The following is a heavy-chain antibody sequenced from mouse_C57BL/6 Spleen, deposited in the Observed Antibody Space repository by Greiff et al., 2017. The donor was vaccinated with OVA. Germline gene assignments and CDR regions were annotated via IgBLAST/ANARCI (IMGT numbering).Heavy chain of an antibody. V-gene: IGHV2-9-1*01. Sequence: QVQLQQSGPGLVAPSQSLSITCTVSGFSLTSYAISWVRQPPGKGLEWLGVIWTGGGTNYNSALKSRLSISKDNSKSQVFLKMNSLQTDDTARYYCARNDDGYYAYFDYWGQGTTRTVSS. D-gene: IGHD2-3*01. CDR3: ARNDDGYYAYFDY. J-gene: IGHJ2*01. CDR1: GFSLTSYA. CDR2: IWTGGGT.